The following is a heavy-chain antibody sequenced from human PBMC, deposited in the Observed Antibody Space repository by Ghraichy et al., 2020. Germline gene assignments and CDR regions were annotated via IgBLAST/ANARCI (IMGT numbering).Heavy chain of an antibody. CDR1: GGSISSGGYY. D-gene: IGHD4-17*01. J-gene: IGHJ4*02. CDR2: IYYSGST. Sequence: SQTLSLTCTVSGGSISSGGYYWSWIRQHPGKGLEWIGYIYYSGSTYYNPSLKSRVTISVDTSKNQFSLKLSSVTAADTAVYYCARGSIPTVTTPEFFDYWGQGTLVTVSS. V-gene: IGHV4-31*03. CDR3: ARGSIPTVTTPEFFDY.